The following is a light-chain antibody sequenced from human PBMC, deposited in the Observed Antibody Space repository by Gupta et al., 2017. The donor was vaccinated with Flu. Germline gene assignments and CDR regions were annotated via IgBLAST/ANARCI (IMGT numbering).Light chain of an antibody. CDR3: QHYYSSPFT. Sequence: NCKSSQTVLYSSNNENYLAWYQQKPGQPPKLLIYWASTRESGVPDRFSGSGSGTDFTLTISNLQAEDVAVYYCQHYYSSPFTFGPGTKVDIK. CDR1: QTVLYSSNNENY. CDR2: WAS. J-gene: IGKJ3*01. V-gene: IGKV4-1*01.